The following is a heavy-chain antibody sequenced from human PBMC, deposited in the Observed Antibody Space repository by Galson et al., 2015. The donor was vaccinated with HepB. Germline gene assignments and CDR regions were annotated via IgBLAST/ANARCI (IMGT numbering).Heavy chain of an antibody. CDR3: VREGWEEISSSWGYFEY. D-gene: IGHD3-16*01. V-gene: IGHV3-30*04. CDR1: GFTFSTYP. CDR2: IPKDGTKT. J-gene: IGHJ4*02. Sequence: SLRLSCAASGFTFSTYPMHWVRQAPGKGLEWLAVIPKDGTKTNYADSIEGRITLSGDNSENTVFLQMNSLRADDTAVYYCVREGWEEISSSWGYFEYWGQGSLVAVSS.